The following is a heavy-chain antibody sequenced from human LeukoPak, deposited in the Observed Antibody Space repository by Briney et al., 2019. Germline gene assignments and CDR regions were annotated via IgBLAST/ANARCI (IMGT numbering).Heavy chain of an antibody. Sequence: GGSLRLSCAASGFTFNMYGMNWVRQAPGKGLEWVSYISSSSSYIYYADSVKGRFTISRDNAKNSLYLQVNSLRGEDTAVYYCARGTSYYYWGQGTLATVSS. CDR2: ISSSSSYI. J-gene: IGHJ4*02. CDR3: ARGTSYYY. V-gene: IGHV3-21*01. D-gene: IGHD3-10*01. CDR1: GFTFNMYG.